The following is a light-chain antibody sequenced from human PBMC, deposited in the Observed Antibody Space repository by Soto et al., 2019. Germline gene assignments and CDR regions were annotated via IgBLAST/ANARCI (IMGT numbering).Light chain of an antibody. CDR2: DVS. Sequence: QSALTQPASVSGSPGQSITISCTGTSSDVGGYNYVSWYQQHPGKDPKLMIYDVSNRPSGVSNRFSGSKSGNTASLTISGLQAEDEADYYCSSYTSSSRYVFGTGTKLTVL. CDR3: SSYTSSSRYV. J-gene: IGLJ1*01. V-gene: IGLV2-14*01. CDR1: SSDVGGYNY.